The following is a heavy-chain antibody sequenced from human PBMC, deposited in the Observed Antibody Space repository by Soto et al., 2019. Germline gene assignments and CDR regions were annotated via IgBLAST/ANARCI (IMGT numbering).Heavy chain of an antibody. CDR2: ISPYNDYT. V-gene: IGHV1-18*01. D-gene: IGHD3-16*01. CDR3: AREGYYDNLGKKVNYYGLDV. CDR1: GYTFIRYG. J-gene: IGHJ6*02. Sequence: QVQLVQSAAEVKKPGASVKVTCKASGYTFIRYGITWVRQAPGQGLEWVGWISPYNDYTEYAQKFHGRVTMTTDTSDTTVTMALTGLRSDDTAVYYCAREGYYDNLGKKVNYYGLDVWGQGTTVTVSS.